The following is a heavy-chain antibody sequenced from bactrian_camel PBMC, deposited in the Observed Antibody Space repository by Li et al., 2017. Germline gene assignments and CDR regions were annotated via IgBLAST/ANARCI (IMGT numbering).Heavy chain of an antibody. D-gene: IGHD4*01. CDR2: IDNDGRTR. CDR1: GFGNSGNC. V-gene: IGHV3S1*01. Sequence: HVQLVESGGALVQPGGSLRLSCAASGFGNSGNCMAWFRQAPGKEREGAQAIDNDGRTRYGKIDSVKGRFTISRDNAKPTMYLQMDNLQPEDTAIYYCAFAPGFTLWRGFLDADVHKFWGRGTQVTVS. CDR3: AFAPGFTLWRGFLDADVHKF. J-gene: IGHJ4*01.